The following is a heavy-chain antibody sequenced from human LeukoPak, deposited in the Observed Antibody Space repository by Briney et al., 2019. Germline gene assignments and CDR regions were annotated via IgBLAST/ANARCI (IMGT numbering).Heavy chain of an antibody. CDR2: ISYDGSNK. Sequence: PGRSLRLSCAASGFTFSSYAMHWVRQAPGKGLEWVAVISYDGSNKYYADSVKGRFTISRDNSKNTLYLQMNSLRAEDTAVYYCARASRGLSYYYYYGMDVWGQGTTVTVSS. J-gene: IGHJ6*02. CDR1: GFTFSSYA. CDR3: ARASRGLSYYYYYGMDV. V-gene: IGHV3-30-3*01.